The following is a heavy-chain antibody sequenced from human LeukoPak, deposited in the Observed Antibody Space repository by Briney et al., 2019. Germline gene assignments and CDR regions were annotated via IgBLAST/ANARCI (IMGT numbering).Heavy chain of an antibody. V-gene: IGHV5-51*01. CDR1: GYSFTSYW. Sequence: GESLKISCKGSGYSFTSYWIGWVRQLPGKGLEWMGIIYPGDSDTRYSPSFQGQVTIPADKSISTAYLQWSSLKASDTAMYYCARQLVVPAAILGFDYWGQGTLVTVSS. CDR2: IYPGDSDT. J-gene: IGHJ4*02. D-gene: IGHD2-2*01. CDR3: ARQLVVPAAILGFDY.